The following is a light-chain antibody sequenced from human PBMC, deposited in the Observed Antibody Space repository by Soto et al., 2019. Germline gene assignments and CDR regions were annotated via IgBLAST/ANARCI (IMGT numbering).Light chain of an antibody. CDR3: QQYNRYLYT. Sequence: DIQMTQSPSTLSASVGDRVTITCRASQSISTWLAWYQQKPGKAPKVLIYDASSLESGVPSRFSGSGFGTEFTLTISSLQPEDSATYYCQQYNRYLYTFGQGTKLEIK. CDR1: QSISTW. J-gene: IGKJ2*01. V-gene: IGKV1-5*01. CDR2: DAS.